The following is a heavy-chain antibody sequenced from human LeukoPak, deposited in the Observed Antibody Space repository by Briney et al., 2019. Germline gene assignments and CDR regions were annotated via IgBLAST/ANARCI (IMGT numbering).Heavy chain of an antibody. CDR3: AKAYYDFWTGYYFDY. D-gene: IGHD3-3*01. J-gene: IGHJ4*02. CDR2: ITWDAGST. V-gene: IGHV3-43D*03. Sequence: GGSLRLSCAASGFTFADYGMHWVRQAPGKGLEWVSLITWDAGSTYYADSVKGRFTISRDNNKNSLYLQMNSLRPEDTALYYCAKAYYDFWTGYYFDYWGQGTLVTVSS. CDR1: GFTFADYG.